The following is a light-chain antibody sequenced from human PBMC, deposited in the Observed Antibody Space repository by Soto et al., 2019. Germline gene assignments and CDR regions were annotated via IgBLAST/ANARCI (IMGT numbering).Light chain of an antibody. CDR3: QQYNSYSELT. CDR2: DAS. Sequence: DIQMTQSPSTLSASVGDRVTISCRASQSISNWLAWYQQKPGKAPNLLIYDASSLESGVPSRFSGSGSATEFTLTISSLQPDDFATYYCQQYNSYSELTFGGGTKVEIK. J-gene: IGKJ4*01. CDR1: QSISNW. V-gene: IGKV1-5*01.